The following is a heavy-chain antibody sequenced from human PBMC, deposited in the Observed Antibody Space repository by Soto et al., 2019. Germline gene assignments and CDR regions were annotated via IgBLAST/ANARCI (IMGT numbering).Heavy chain of an antibody. V-gene: IGHV3-33*01. CDR1: GVTFISYG. D-gene: IGHD3-3*01. CDR2: IWYDGSNK. CDR3: ARDMIRFLEWSNLNYYYYGMDV. J-gene: IGHJ6*02. Sequence: GGSLRLSCAASGVTFISYGMHLVRQAPGKGLEWVAVIWYDGSNKYYADSVKGRFTISRDNSKNTLYLQMNSLRAEDTAVYYCARDMIRFLEWSNLNYYYYGMDVWGQGTTVTVSS.